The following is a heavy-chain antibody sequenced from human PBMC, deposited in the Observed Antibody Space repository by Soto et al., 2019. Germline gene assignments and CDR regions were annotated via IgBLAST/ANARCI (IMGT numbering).Heavy chain of an antibody. CDR3: VRDRYTMSDFWSAFSSD. V-gene: IGHV3-23*02. CDR1: GSPFTGSP. J-gene: IGHJ4*02. D-gene: IGHD3-3*01. CDR2: IRDDGSSV. Sequence: EVHLVQSGGGLLRPGGPRKFSFAASGSPFTGSPMSWFGQFQGKGWEGFSAIRDDGSSVYYVQSVKGRFTISRDNSKNTSSLRMKNLRVEDTAIYYCVRDRYTMSDFWSAFSSDWGQGAQVIVSS.